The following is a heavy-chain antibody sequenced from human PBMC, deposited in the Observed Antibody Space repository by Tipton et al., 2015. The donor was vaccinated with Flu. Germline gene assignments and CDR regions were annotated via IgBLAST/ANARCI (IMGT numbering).Heavy chain of an antibody. CDR2: IYYSGST. J-gene: IGHJ4*02. D-gene: IGHD3-3*01. CDR1: GGSISSSSYY. V-gene: IGHV4-39*07. CDR3: AGDTIFGVAH. Sequence: TLSLTCTVSGGSISSSSYYWGWIRQPPGKGLEWIGSIYYSGSTYYNPSLKSRVTISVDMSKNQFSLKLSSVTAADTAVYYCAGDTIFGVAHWGQGTLVTVSS.